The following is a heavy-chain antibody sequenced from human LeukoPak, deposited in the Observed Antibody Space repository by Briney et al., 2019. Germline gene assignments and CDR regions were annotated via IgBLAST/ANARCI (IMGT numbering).Heavy chain of an antibody. CDR3: ARGWPSSGWYGWGFNY. V-gene: IGHV4-34*01. CDR2: INHSGST. Sequence: LETLSLTCAVYGGSFSGYYWSWIRQPPGKGLEWIGEINHSGSTNYNPSLKSRVTISVDTSKNQFSLKLSSVTAADTAVYYCARGWPSSGWYGWGFNYWGQGTLVTVSS. CDR1: GGSFSGYY. D-gene: IGHD6-19*01. J-gene: IGHJ4*02.